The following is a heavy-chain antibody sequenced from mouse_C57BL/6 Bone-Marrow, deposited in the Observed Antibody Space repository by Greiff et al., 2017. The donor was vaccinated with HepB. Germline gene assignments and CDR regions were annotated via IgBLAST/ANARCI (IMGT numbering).Heavy chain of an antibody. V-gene: IGHV14-4*01. J-gene: IGHJ1*03. CDR2: IDPENGDN. CDR3: TFYFYGSRGYFDV. D-gene: IGHD1-1*01. Sequence: VQLQQSGAELVRPGASVKLSCAASGFNIKDDYMHWVKQRPEQGLEWIGWIDPENGDNEYASKFQGKATITADTSSITAYLQLSSLTSEDTAVYYCTFYFYGSRGYFDVWGTGTTVTVSS. CDR1: GFNIKDDY.